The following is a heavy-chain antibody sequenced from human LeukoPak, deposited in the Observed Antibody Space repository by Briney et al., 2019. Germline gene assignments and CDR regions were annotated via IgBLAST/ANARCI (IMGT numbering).Heavy chain of an antibody. V-gene: IGHV1-18*01. CDR1: GYTFTSYG. CDR2: ISAYNGNT. J-gene: IGHJ2*01. CDR3: ARVAGGALDVKKSWYFDL. D-gene: IGHD1-26*01. Sequence: ASVKVSCKASGYTFTSYGISWVRQAPGQGLEWMGWISAYNGNTNYAQKLQGRVTLTTDTSTTTVYMELRSLRSDDTAVYYCARVAGGALDVKKSWYFDLWGRGTLVTVSS.